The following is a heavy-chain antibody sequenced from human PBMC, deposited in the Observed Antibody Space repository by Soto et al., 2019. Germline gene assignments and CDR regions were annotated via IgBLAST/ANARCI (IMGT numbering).Heavy chain of an antibody. CDR3: AKEGGLSGSYYISSSYYFDY. CDR1: GFTFSSYG. V-gene: IGHV3-30*18. D-gene: IGHD1-26*01. Sequence: GGSLRLSCVASGFTFSSYGMHWVRQAPGKGLEWVAIISYDGSNTYYADSVKGRFTISRDNSKNTLYLQMDSLRAEDTPVYYCAKEGGLSGSYYISSSYYFDYWGQGTLVTVSS. J-gene: IGHJ4*02. CDR2: ISYDGSNT.